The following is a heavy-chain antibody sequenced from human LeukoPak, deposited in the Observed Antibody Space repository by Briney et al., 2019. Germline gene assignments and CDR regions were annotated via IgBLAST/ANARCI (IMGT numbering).Heavy chain of an antibody. V-gene: IGHV4-4*02. D-gene: IGHD1/OR15-1a*01. CDR1: GDSISSSNW. CDR3: ARGAADRNNYYYYIDV. J-gene: IGHJ6*03. CDR2: INHTGTT. Sequence: SGTLSLTCAVSGDSISSSNWWSWVRQPPGKGLEWIGEINHTGTTNYNPSLKSRFTISVDTSKNQFSLKLTSVTAADTAVYYCARGAADRNNYYYYIDVWGKGTTVTVSS.